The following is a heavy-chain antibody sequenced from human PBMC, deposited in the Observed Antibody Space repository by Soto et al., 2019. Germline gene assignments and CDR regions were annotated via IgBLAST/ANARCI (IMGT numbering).Heavy chain of an antibody. D-gene: IGHD3-16*01. CDR1: GFTFDDYA. J-gene: IGHJ6*02. Sequence: EMQLVESGGGLVQPGRSLRLSCAASGFTFDDYAMYWVRQGPGKGLEWVSCMSWDSGRIGYADSVKGRFTISRDNAKNSQYLQMNSLRPEDTALYYCAKARLWGGDGYNSYYYNAMDVWGQGTTVTVSS. CDR2: MSWDSGRI. CDR3: AKARLWGGDGYNSYYYNAMDV. V-gene: IGHV3-9*01.